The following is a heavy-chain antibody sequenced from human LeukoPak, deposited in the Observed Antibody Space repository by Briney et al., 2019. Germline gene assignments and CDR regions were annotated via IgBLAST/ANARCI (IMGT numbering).Heavy chain of an antibody. J-gene: IGHJ6*02. CDR1: GYSFTSYW. Sequence: GESLKISCKGSGYSFTSYWIAWVRQMPGKGLEWMGLIYPGDSDTRYSPSFQGQVSISADKSNSIAYLQWSNLEASDTAIYYCARHARPGGTYYYGMDVWGRGTSVTVSS. CDR2: IYPGDSDT. CDR3: ARHARPGGTYYYGMDV. V-gene: IGHV5-51*01. D-gene: IGHD3-16*01.